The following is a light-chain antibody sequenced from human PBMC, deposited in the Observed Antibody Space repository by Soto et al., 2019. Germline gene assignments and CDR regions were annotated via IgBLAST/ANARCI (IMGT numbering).Light chain of an antibody. CDR3: QQYHKWPPWT. CDR2: GAS. Sequence: EIVLTQSPATLSLSPGERATLSCMASQSVSSYLAWYQQKPGQAPRLLIYGASTRATGIPATFSGSGSGTEFTITISSLQYEAFVVSYCQQYHKWPPWTVGQVTQVDIK. CDR1: QSVSSY. V-gene: IGKV3-15*01. J-gene: IGKJ1*01.